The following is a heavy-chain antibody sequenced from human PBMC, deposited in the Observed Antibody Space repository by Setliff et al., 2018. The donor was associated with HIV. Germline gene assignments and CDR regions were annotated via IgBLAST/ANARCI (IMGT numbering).Heavy chain of an antibody. CDR1: GYSFTNHY. V-gene: IGHV1-46*01. CDR3: ASAGAWQRNALDI. D-gene: IGHD5-12*01. J-gene: IGHJ3*02. CDR2: INPTGGST. Sequence: VKVFCKPSGYSFTNHYMHWVRQAPGQGLEWMGVINPTGGSTRNTQKFQGRVAMTRDTSTSTVYMALSSLRSEDTAVYYCASAGAWQRNALDIWGQGIMVTVSS.